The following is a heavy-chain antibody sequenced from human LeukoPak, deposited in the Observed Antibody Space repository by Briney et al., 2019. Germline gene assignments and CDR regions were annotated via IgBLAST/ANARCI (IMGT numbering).Heavy chain of an antibody. CDR2: IKQDGSKK. CDR1: GFPFSSYW. D-gene: IGHD5-24*01. V-gene: IGHV3-7*04. Sequence: GGSLRLSCVASGFPFSSYWMTWVRQAPGKGLEWVANIKQDGSKKSYVDSVKGRFTISRDNAKNSLYLQMYSLRAEDTAIYYCTRVGYIDEGIDYWGQGTLVTVSS. CDR3: TRVGYIDEGIDY. J-gene: IGHJ4*02.